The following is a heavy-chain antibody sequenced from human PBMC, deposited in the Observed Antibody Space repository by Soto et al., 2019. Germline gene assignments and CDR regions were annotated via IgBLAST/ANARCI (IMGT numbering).Heavy chain of an antibody. D-gene: IGHD7-27*01. J-gene: IGHJ4*02. CDR3: ARSRGSWVLGNQIGLDY. Sequence: VQLVESGGGLVKSGGSLRLSCAASGFTFSDYYMSWIRQAPGKGLEWIAHISSGGSTINYADSVKGRFTISRDNAKNSLYLQMNSLRADDAAVYNCARSRGSWVLGNQIGLDYWGQGTLVTVSS. CDR2: ISSGGSTI. V-gene: IGHV3-11*01. CDR1: GFTFSDYY.